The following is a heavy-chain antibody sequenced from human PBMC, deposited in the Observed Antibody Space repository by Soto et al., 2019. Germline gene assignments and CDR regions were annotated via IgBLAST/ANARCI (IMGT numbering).Heavy chain of an antibody. D-gene: IGHD3-16*02. CDR1: GFTFSSYD. Sequence: QVQLVESGGGVVQPGRSRRLSCVASGFTFSSYDMHWVRQAPGEGLEWVAVISHDGRNTHDAYSEKGRFTISRDNSKNTLYRQMNGLRPEDTTVYYCASGGGSGLRLGELSFAPLDYWGQGILVTVSS. CDR3: ASGGGSGLRLGELSFAPLDY. J-gene: IGHJ4*02. V-gene: IGHV3-30*04. CDR2: ISHDGRNT.